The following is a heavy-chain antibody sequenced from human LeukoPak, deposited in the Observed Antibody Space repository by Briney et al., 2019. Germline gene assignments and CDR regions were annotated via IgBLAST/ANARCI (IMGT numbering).Heavy chain of an antibody. Sequence: GGSLRLSCAASGFTFSSYAMHWVRQAPGKGLEGVAVISYDGSNKYYADSVKGRFTISRDNSKNTLYLQINSLRAEDTAVYYCARDLSSGWLDYWGQGTLVTVSS. D-gene: IGHD6-19*01. CDR2: ISYDGSNK. CDR1: GFTFSSYA. J-gene: IGHJ4*02. V-gene: IGHV3-30*04. CDR3: ARDLSSGWLDY.